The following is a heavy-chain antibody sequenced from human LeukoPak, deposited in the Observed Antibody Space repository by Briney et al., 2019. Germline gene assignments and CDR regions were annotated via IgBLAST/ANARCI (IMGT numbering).Heavy chain of an antibody. J-gene: IGHJ5*02. V-gene: IGHV1-8*02. Sequence: WASVKVSCKASGYTFTGYYMHWVRQAPGQGLEWMGWMNPNSGNTGYAQKFQGRVTMTRNTSISTAYMELSSLRSEDTAVYYCATVDYGSGSYPPWGQGTLVTVSS. CDR1: GYTFTGYY. CDR2: MNPNSGNT. CDR3: ATVDYGSGSYPP. D-gene: IGHD3-10*01.